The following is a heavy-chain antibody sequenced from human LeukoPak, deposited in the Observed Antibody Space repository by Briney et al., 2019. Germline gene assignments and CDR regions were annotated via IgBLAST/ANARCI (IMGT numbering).Heavy chain of an antibody. CDR2: INHSGST. CDR1: GGSISSSSYY. Sequence: SETLSLTCTVSGGSISSSSYYWGWIRQPPGKGLEWIGEINHSGSTNYNPSLKSRVTISVDTSKNQFSLKLSSVTAADTAVYYCARRYCSSTSCHLWNYYYYYGMDVWGQGTTVTVSS. D-gene: IGHD2-2*01. CDR3: ARRYCSSTSCHLWNYYYYYGMDV. V-gene: IGHV4-39*07. J-gene: IGHJ6*02.